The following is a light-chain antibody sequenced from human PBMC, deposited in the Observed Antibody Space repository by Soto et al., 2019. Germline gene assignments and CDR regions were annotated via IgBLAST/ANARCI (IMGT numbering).Light chain of an antibody. V-gene: IGKV3-20*01. Sequence: EIVLTQSPGTLSVSPGERATLSCRASERVMEKYLAWYQHKSGKSPRLLIYGAYIRATGIPERFSGSGSGTDFTLTVNRLEPEDFEVYYCQQYVVEPGTFGQGTKVDIK. J-gene: IGKJ1*01. CDR3: QQYVVEPGT. CDR1: ERVMEKY. CDR2: GAY.